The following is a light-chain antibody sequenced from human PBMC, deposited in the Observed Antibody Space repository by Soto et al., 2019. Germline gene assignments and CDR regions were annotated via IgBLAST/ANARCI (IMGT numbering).Light chain of an antibody. CDR1: QSIRSTS. Sequence: IVLTQSPGTLSLSPGEGATLSCRASQSIRSTSLAWYQRRPGQAPRLLFYDASTRATGIPDRFSGSGSETDFTLTINRLEPEDFAVYYCQQYGSSPWTFVQGTKVEIK. CDR3: QQYGSSPWT. V-gene: IGKV3-20*01. J-gene: IGKJ1*01. CDR2: DAS.